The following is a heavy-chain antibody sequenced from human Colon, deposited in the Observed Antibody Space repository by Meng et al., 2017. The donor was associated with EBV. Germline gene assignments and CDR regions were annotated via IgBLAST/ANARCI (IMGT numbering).Heavy chain of an antibody. CDR1: GGSITSTSSY. Sequence: QLHLQESGPVLVKPSETLSLTCTISGGSITSTSSYGGWVRQPPGKGLEWIGSIYYRGGTNYNPSLKSRISMSVDMSKNQFSLKVNSVTAADTAIYYCVISSHNWGQGTLVTVSS. CDR3: VISSHN. CDR2: IYYRGGT. V-gene: IGHV4-39*07. D-gene: IGHD3-3*02. J-gene: IGHJ4*02.